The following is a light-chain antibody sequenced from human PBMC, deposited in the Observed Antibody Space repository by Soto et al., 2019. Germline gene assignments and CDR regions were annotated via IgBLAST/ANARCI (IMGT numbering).Light chain of an antibody. CDR2: HAS. J-gene: IGKJ1*01. V-gene: IGKV3-20*01. CDR1: QSVSSSF. Sequence: EIVLTQSPGTLSLSPGERATLSCRASQSVSSSFLAWYQQKPGQAPRLLIYHASSRATGIPDRFSGSGSGTDFALTISRLEPDDFAVYYCQQYGSSPGTFGQGTKVEIK. CDR3: QQYGSSPGT.